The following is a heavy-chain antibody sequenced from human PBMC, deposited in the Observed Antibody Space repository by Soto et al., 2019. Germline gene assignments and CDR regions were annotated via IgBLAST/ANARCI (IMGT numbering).Heavy chain of an antibody. CDR1: GYTFTSYG. Sequence: QVQLVQSGAEVKKPGASVKVSCKASGYTFTSYGISWVRQAPGQGLEWMGWISAYNGNTNYAQKLQGRVTMTTDTSTSTSYVELRSLRSDDTAVYYCARDSTDLGYCTNGVCSFDPGGQGSLVTVSS. CDR2: ISAYNGNT. J-gene: IGHJ5*02. CDR3: ARDSTDLGYCTNGVCSFDP. V-gene: IGHV1-18*04. D-gene: IGHD2-8*01.